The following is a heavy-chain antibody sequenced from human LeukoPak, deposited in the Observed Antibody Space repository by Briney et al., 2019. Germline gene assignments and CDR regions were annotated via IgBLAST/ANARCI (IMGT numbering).Heavy chain of an antibody. V-gene: IGHV3-23*01. CDR2: ISGSGGST. D-gene: IGHD3-22*01. J-gene: IGHJ3*02. CDR3: AKVDADDSSGYFKDAFDI. CDR1: GFTFSSYA. Sequence: GGSLRLSCAVSGFTFSSYAMSWVRQAPGKGLEWVSAISGSGGSTYYADSVKGRFTISRDNSKNTLYLQMNSLRAEDTAVYYCAKVDADDSSGYFKDAFDIWGQGTMVTVSS.